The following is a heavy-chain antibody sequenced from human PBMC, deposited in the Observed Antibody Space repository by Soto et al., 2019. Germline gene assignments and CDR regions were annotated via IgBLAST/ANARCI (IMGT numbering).Heavy chain of an antibody. V-gene: IGHV3-23*01. CDR2: ISGRGGST. J-gene: IGHJ4*02. Sequence: EVQLLESGGGLVQPGGSLRLSCAASGFTFSSYAMSWVRQAPGKGLEWVSGISGRGGSTYYADSVTGGFTISRDNSKNTLYLQMNTLRAEDTALYYCATVVVGATLFSRRFNGVDYWGQGTLVTVSS. CDR1: GFTFSSYA. CDR3: ATVVVGATLFSRRFNGVDY. D-gene: IGHD2-15*01.